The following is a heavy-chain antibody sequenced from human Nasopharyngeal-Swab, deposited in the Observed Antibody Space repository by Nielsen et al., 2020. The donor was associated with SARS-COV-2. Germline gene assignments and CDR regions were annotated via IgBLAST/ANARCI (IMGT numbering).Heavy chain of an antibody. CDR2: ISSSGSTR. D-gene: IGHD3-10*01. J-gene: IGHJ4*02. CDR3: ARGSPVWFGELFPDY. CDR1: GFTFSDYY. Sequence: GGSLRLSCAASGFTFSDYYMSWIRQAPGKGLEWVSYISSSGSTRYYADSVKGRFTISRDNAKNSLYLQMNSLRAEDTAVYYCARGSPVWFGELFPDYWGQGTLVTVSS. V-gene: IGHV3-11*04.